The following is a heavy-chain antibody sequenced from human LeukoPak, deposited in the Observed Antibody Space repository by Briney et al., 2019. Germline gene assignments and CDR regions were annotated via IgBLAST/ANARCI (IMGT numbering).Heavy chain of an antibody. CDR2: IRYDGSNK. D-gene: IGHD5-18*01. CDR3: AKDVYSYGSNFDY. Sequence: GGSLRLACAASGFTFSSYGMHWVRQAPGKGLEWLAFIRYDGSNKYYADSVKGRFTISRDNSKNTLYLQMNSLRAEDTAVYYCAKDVYSYGSNFDYWGQGTLVTVSS. J-gene: IGHJ4*02. V-gene: IGHV3-30*02. CDR1: GFTFSSYG.